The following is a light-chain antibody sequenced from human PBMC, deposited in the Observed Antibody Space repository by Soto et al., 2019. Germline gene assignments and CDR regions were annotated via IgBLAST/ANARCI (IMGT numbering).Light chain of an antibody. Sequence: DIQMTQSPSTMSASVGDRVTITCRASQGISHYLAWFQQRPGKVPKRLIYGAYTLESGVPSRFSGSGSGTEFTLTISSLQPEDFATYYCQQYSDYSSFGHGTKVEIK. V-gene: IGKV1-17*03. CDR1: QGISHY. CDR3: QQYSDYSS. J-gene: IGKJ1*01. CDR2: GAY.